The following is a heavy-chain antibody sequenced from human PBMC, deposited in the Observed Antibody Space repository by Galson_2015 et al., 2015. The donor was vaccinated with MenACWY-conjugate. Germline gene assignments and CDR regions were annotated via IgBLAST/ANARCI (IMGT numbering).Heavy chain of an antibody. CDR2: ICWEDDK. CDR1: GSSLSSGGVG. Sequence: PALVNPTQPLTLTCTFSGSSLSSGGVGVGGIRQHPGKALEWLALICWEDDKRYSPSLRSRISIYKDSPKNQVVLTMTNMHPVDTATYYCANLDSGHAFDPWGQGTLVIVSS. J-gene: IGHJ5*02. D-gene: IGHD2-15*01. V-gene: IGHV2-5*02. CDR3: ANLDSGHAFDP.